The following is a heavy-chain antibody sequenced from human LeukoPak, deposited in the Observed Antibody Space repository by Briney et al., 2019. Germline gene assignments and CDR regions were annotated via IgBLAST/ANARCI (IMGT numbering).Heavy chain of an antibody. Sequence: GSLRLSCAASGFTFSSYAMSWVRQAPEKGLEWVSLISSGGSTYYADSLKGRFTISRDNSKNTLYLQMNGLRAEDTAVYYCGRVGDGYNDNYWGQGTLVTVSS. CDR2: ISSGGST. D-gene: IGHD5-24*01. J-gene: IGHJ4*02. CDR1: GFTFSSYA. CDR3: GRVGDGYNDNY. V-gene: IGHV3-66*01.